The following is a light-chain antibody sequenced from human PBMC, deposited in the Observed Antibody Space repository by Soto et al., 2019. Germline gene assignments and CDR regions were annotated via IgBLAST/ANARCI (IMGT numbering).Light chain of an antibody. CDR1: QSVSSY. J-gene: IGKJ4*01. Sequence: EIVLTQSPATLSLSPGERATLSCRASQSVSSYLAWYQQKPGQAPRLLIYDASNRATGIPARCSGSGSGTDFTLTISSLKPEDFAGYYCQQRSNWLTFGGGTKVEIK. CDR2: DAS. V-gene: IGKV3-11*01. CDR3: QQRSNWLT.